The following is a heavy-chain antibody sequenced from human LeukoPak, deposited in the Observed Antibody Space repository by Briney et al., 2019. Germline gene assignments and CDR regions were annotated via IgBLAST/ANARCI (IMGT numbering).Heavy chain of an antibody. CDR1: GFTFSDYY. CDR3: AREWGMATIDY. V-gene: IGHV3-11*04. CDR2: ISSRSSSI. Sequence: GGSLRLSCAASGFTFSDYYMSWIRQAPGKGLEWVSYISSRSSSIYYADSVKGRFTISRDNAKNSLYLQMNSLRAEDTAVYYCAREWGMATIDYWGQGTLVTVSS. D-gene: IGHD5-24*01. J-gene: IGHJ4*02.